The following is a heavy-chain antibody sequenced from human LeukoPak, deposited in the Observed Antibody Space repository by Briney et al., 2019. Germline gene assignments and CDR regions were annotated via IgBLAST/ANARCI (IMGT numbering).Heavy chain of an antibody. CDR2: IWYDGRKT. J-gene: IGHJ4*02. CDR3: ARGGGYYDSSGYPLLDY. V-gene: IGHV3-33*01. Sequence: GGSLRLSCAASGFKFSDYGMYWVRQAPGKGLEWVALIWYDGRKTHYGDSVKGRFTVARDNSNNTLHLQMNTLRAEDTAVYYCARGGGYYDSSGYPLLDYWGQGTLVTVSS. D-gene: IGHD3-22*01. CDR1: GFKFSDYG.